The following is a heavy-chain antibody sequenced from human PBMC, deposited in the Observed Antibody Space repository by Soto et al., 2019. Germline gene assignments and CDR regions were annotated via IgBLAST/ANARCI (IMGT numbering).Heavy chain of an antibody. CDR1: GGSISGYY. Sequence: QVHLQESGPGLVKPSEILSLTCIVSGGSISGYYWSWIRQPPGKGLEWIGYIYYSGGANYNPSLKSRVSISVDTSNNQFSLRLTSVTAADTAVYYCARPTKGGAFDLWGQGTMVTVSS. J-gene: IGHJ3*01. V-gene: IGHV4-59*08. CDR3: ARPTKGGAFDL. CDR2: IYYSGGA.